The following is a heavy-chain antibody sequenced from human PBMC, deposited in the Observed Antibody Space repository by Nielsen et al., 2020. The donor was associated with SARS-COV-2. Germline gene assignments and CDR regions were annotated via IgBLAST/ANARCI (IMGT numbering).Heavy chain of an antibody. Sequence: SQTLSLTCGVSGGSLIGYYWTWVRQPPGKGLEWMGDINHRGTSNHNPTLKNRVTVSVDTSKNQFSLTLNSVTAADTAVYYCARHKWRYFFDSWGQGTLVTASS. CDR3: ARHKWRYFFDS. V-gene: IGHV4-34*01. D-gene: IGHD2/OR15-2a*01. CDR1: GGSLIGYY. J-gene: IGHJ4*02. CDR2: INHRGTS.